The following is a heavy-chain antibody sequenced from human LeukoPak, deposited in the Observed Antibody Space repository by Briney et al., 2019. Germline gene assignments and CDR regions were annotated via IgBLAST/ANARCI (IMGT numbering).Heavy chain of an antibody. CDR2: ISSSSSTI. J-gene: IGHJ4*02. V-gene: IGHV3-48*04. D-gene: IGHD3-22*01. Sequence: GGSLRLSCAASGFTFSSYSMNWVRQAPGEGLEWVSYISSSSSTIYYADSVKGRFTISRDNAKNSLYLQMNSLRAEDTAVYYCARGTGLYYYDSSGIGFDYWGQGTLVTVSS. CDR1: GFTFSSYS. CDR3: ARGTGLYYYDSSGIGFDY.